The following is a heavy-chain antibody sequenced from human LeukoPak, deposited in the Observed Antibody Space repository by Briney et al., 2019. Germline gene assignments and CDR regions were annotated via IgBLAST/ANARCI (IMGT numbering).Heavy chain of an antibody. CDR3: ARADSGYDSDWFDP. CDR1: GGSFSGYY. V-gene: IGHV4-34*01. Sequence: SETLSLTCAVYGGSFSGYYWSWIRQPPGKGLEWIGEINHSGSTNYNPSLKSRVTISINTSKNQFSLKLSSVTAADTPVYYCARADSGYDSDWFDPWGQGTLVTVSS. CDR2: INHSGST. J-gene: IGHJ5*02. D-gene: IGHD5-12*01.